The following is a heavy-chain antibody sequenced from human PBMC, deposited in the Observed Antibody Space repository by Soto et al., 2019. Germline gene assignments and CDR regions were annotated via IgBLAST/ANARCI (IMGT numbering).Heavy chain of an antibody. J-gene: IGHJ4*02. CDR1: GCTFSSYA. Sequence: ASVKVSCKASGCTFSSYAISWVRQAPGQGLEWMGGIIPIFGTANYAQKFQGRVTITADESTSTAYMELSSLRSEDTAVYYCARESPSSVAGGYWGQGTLVTVSS. V-gene: IGHV1-69*13. CDR3: ARESPSSVAGGY. D-gene: IGHD6-19*01. CDR2: IIPIFGTA.